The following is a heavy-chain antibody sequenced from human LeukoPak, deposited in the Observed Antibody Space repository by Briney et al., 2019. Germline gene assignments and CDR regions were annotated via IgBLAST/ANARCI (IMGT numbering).Heavy chain of an antibody. CDR2: ISGSGGST. J-gene: IGHJ5*02. Sequence: GGSLRFPCAASGFTFSSYSMSWFRRAPGKGLVWFTAISGSGGSTYYADSVKGRFTISRDNSKNTLYLQMNSLRAEDTAVYYCAKDRYQLPSLDWFDPWGQGTLVTVSS. CDR3: AKDRYQLPSLDWFDP. CDR1: GFTFSSYS. D-gene: IGHD2-2*01. V-gene: IGHV3-23*01.